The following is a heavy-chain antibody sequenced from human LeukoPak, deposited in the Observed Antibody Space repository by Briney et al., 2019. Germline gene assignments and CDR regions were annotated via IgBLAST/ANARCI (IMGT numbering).Heavy chain of an antibody. CDR1: GGSFSAYY. J-gene: IGHJ4*02. V-gene: IGHV4-34*01. Sequence: SETLSLTCAVYGGSFSAYYWSWIRQPPGNGLEWIGEINHSGSTNYNPSLKSRVIISVDTSKNQLSLKLSSVTAADTAVYYCARVDKNGGTTFDYWGQGTLVTVSS. D-gene: IGHD2/OR15-2a*01. CDR3: ARVDKNGGTTFDY. CDR2: INHSGST.